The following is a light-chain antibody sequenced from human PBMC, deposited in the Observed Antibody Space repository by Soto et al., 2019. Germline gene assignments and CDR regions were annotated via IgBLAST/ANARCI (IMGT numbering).Light chain of an antibody. V-gene: IGKV3D-20*02. J-gene: IGKJ5*01. Sequence: EIVLTQSPGTLSLSPGERATLSCRASQSVSNTYLAWYQQKPGQAPRLLIYDASSRATGIPDRFSGSGSGTDFTLTISSLEPEDFAVYYCQHRGSWPFTFGQGTRLDIK. CDR3: QHRGSWPFT. CDR1: QSVSNTY. CDR2: DAS.